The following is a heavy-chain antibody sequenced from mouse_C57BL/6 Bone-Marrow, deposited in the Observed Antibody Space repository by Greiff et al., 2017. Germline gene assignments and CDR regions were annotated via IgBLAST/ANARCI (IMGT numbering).Heavy chain of an antibody. Sequence: QVQLQQPGAELVMPGASVTLSCKASGYTFTSYWMHWVKQRPGQGLEWIGEIDPSDSYTNYNQKFKGKSTLTVDKSSSAAYMQLSSLTSEDSSVYYCASARGFAYWGQGTLVTVSA. CDR3: ASARGFAY. V-gene: IGHV1-69*01. J-gene: IGHJ3*01. CDR1: GYTFTSYW. CDR2: IDPSDSYT.